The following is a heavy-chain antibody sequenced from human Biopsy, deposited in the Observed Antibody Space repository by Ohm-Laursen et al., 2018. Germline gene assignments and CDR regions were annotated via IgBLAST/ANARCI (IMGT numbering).Heavy chain of an antibody. J-gene: IGHJ6*02. D-gene: IGHD3-10*01. Sequence: SSVKVSCKASGDTFSRSAFFWVRQAPGQGLVYLGRIIPIVGITNHAQTYQGRITLTADKSTFMVYMELSRLRSDDTAIYYCARGGSGSGYYGMDVWGQGATVSVSS. V-gene: IGHV1-69*04. CDR1: GDTFSRSA. CDR2: IIPIVGIT. CDR3: ARGGSGSGYYGMDV.